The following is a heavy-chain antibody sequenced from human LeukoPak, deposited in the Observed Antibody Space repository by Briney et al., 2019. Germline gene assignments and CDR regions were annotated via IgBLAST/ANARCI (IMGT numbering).Heavy chain of an antibody. V-gene: IGHV3-23*01. CDR1: GFAFSSYA. Sequence: GGSLRLSCAASGFAFSSYAMSWVRQAPARGLEWVSSIRGDGDTFYADSGKGRFTLSRDESRNTVYLQMNNLRVEDTAVYFCAKASWVSSADAVLWGQGTLVTVSS. CDR2: IRGDGDT. D-gene: IGHD3-3*02. CDR3: AKASWVSSADAVL. J-gene: IGHJ4*02.